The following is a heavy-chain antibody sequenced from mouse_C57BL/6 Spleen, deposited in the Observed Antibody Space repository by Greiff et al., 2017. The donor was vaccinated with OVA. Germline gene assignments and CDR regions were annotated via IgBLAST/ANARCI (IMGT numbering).Heavy chain of an antibody. CDR1: GYSFTSYY. V-gene: IGHV1-66*01. CDR2: IYPGSGNT. CDR3: LYDYDTYAMDY. J-gene: IGHJ4*01. Sequence: QVQLKQSGPELVKPGASVKISCKASGYSFTSYYIHWVKQRPGQGLEWIGWIYPGSGNTKYNEKFKGKATLTADTSSSTAYMQLSSLTSEDSAVYYCLYDYDTYAMDYWGQGTSVTVSS. D-gene: IGHD2-4*01.